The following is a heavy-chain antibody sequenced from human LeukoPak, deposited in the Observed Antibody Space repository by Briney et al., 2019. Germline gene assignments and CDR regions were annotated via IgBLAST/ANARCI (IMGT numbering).Heavy chain of an antibody. CDR3: ARPATGYCSSAGCHWDS. CDR1: GFTFSTHS. CDR2: ISASSNFI. J-gene: IGHJ4*02. V-gene: IGHV3-21*01. Sequence: KAGGSLRLSCAASGFTFSTHSMYWVRQAPGKGLEWVASISASSNFIHYAESVRGRFTISRDNAKNSLYLQMNSLGAQDTAVYYCARPATGYCSSAGCHWDSRGQGTLVTVSS. D-gene: IGHD2-2*01.